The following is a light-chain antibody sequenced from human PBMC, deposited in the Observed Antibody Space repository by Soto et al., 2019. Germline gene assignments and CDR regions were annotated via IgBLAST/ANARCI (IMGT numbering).Light chain of an antibody. CDR1: SSNIGAGYD. V-gene: IGLV1-40*01. CDR3: QSWDVNLSGWGV. J-gene: IGLJ3*02. Sequence: QSVLTQPPSVSGAPGQRVTISCTGSSSNIGAGYDVHWFQQLPGTAPKLLIFANSNRPSGVPDRFSGSKSGTSASLAITGLQAEDEADYYCQSWDVNLSGWGVFGGGTKLTVL. CDR2: ANS.